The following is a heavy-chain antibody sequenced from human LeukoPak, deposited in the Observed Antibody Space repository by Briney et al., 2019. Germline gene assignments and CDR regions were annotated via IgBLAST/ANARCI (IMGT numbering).Heavy chain of an antibody. Sequence: GGSLRLSCAASGFTFSSYAMSWVRQAPGKGLEWVSAISGSGGSTYYADSVKGRFTISRDNSKNTLYLQMNSLRAEDTAVYYFAKEVLANQYYDFWSGYLTPLNGMDVWGQGPTVTVSS. V-gene: IGHV3-23*01. J-gene: IGHJ6*02. CDR1: GFTFSSYA. CDR2: ISGSGGST. D-gene: IGHD3-3*01. CDR3: AKEVLANQYYDFWSGYLTPLNGMDV.